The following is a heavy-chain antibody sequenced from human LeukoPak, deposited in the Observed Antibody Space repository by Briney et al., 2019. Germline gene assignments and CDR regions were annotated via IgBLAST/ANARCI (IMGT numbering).Heavy chain of an antibody. V-gene: IGHV3-23*01. D-gene: IGHD2-15*01. J-gene: IGHJ4*02. CDR2: ISGSGGRT. CDR1: GFTFTSYA. CDR3: ARERCSAGSCYSTDY. Sequence: PGGSLRLSCAASGFTFTSYAMNWVRQAPGKGLEWVSGISGSGGRTYYAASVKGRFTISRDNSKNTLFLQMNSLRAEDTGVYYCARERCSAGSCYSTDYWGQGTLVTVSS.